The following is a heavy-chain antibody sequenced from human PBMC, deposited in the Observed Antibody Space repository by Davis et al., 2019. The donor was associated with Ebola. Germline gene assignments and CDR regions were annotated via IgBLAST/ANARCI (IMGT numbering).Heavy chain of an antibody. D-gene: IGHD1-26*01. J-gene: IGHJ6*02. Sequence: SETLSLTCTVSGGSISIGGYYWSWIRQHPGKGLEWIGYIYYSGSTYYNPSLKSRLTISVDTSKNQFSLKLSSVTAADTAVYYCARDGKSNYYYYGMDVWGQGTTVTVSS. V-gene: IGHV4-31*03. CDR3: ARDGKSNYYYYGMDV. CDR2: IYYSGST. CDR1: GGSISIGGYY.